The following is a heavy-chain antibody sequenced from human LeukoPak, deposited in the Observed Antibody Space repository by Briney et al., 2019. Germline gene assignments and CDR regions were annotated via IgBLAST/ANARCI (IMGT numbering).Heavy chain of an antibody. V-gene: IGHV3-7*01. D-gene: IGHD1-26*01. CDR2: IKQDGSEM. CDR3: ARDPYSGNYGAYYYYYMDV. Sequence: GGSLRLSCAASGFTFRSYWMDWVRQAPGKGLEWVANIKQDGSEMYYVDSVKGRFTISRDNAKSSLYLQMDSLRAEDTAVYYCARDPYSGNYGAYYYYYMDVWGKGTTVTISS. CDR1: GFTFRSYW. J-gene: IGHJ6*03.